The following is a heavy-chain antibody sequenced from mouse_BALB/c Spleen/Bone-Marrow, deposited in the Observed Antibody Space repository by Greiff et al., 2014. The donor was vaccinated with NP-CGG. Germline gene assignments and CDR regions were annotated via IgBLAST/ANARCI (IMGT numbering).Heavy chain of an antibody. CDR1: GFNIKDTY. CDR3: ADLGDY. J-gene: IGHJ2*01. CDR2: IDPANGNT. V-gene: IGHV14-3*02. D-gene: IGHD4-1*01. Sequence: VQLQQSGAELVKPGASVKLSRSASGFNIKDTYIHWVKQRPEQGLEWIGRIDPANGNTKYDPKFQGKATVTADTSANTGYLQLSSLTSEDTAVYYCADLGDYWGQGTTLTVSS.